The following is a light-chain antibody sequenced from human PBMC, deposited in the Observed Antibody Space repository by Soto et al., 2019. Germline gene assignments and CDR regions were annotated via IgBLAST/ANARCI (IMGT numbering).Light chain of an antibody. CDR3: QQYNSYPWT. CDR2: DAS. V-gene: IGKV1-5*01. CDR1: QSISSW. Sequence: DFQMTQSPSTLSASVGDRVTITYRASQSISSWLAWYQQKPGKAPKLLIYDASSLESGVPSRFSGSGSGTEFTLTISSLQPDDFATYYCQQYNSYPWTFGQGTKVDI. J-gene: IGKJ1*01.